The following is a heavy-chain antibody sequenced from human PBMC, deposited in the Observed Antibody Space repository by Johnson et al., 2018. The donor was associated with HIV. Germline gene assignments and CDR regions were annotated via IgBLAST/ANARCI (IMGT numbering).Heavy chain of an antibody. D-gene: IGHD5-24*01. J-gene: IGHJ3*01. V-gene: IGHV3-11*04. CDR2: ISSSGSTI. Sequence: QVQLLESGGGLVQPGGSLRLSCAASGFTFSDYYMNWIRQAPGKGLEWVSYISSSGSTIYYADSVKGRFTISRDNAKNSLYLQMNSLRAEDTAVYYCAREMAWEDAFDVWGQGTMVSVSS. CDR3: AREMAWEDAFDV. CDR1: GFTFSDYY.